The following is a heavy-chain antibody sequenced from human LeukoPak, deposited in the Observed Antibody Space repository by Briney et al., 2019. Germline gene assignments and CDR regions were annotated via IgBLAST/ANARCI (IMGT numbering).Heavy chain of an antibody. V-gene: IGHV3-11*06. J-gene: IGHJ4*02. CDR3: ARAMPGFDY. CDR1: GFTFSDYY. CDR2: ISSSSSSYI. D-gene: IGHD2-2*01. Sequence: PGGSLRLSCAASGFTFSDYYMSWIRQAPGKGLEWVSYISSSSSSYIYYADSVRGRFTISRDNAKNSLYLQMNSLRAEDTAVYYCARAMPGFDYWGQGTLVTVSS.